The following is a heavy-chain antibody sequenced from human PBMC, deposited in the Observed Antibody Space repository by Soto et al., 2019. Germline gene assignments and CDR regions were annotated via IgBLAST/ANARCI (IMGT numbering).Heavy chain of an antibody. CDR1: GYIFNTYT. Sequence: ASVKVSCKASGYIFNTYTIHWVRQAPGQSLEWMGWITPDNGNTHFSQKFQGRVTVSRDTSASTAYLELSSLTSEDTAVYYCARKPRTAVYFAYWGLGSLVPVSS. CDR3: ARKPRTAVYFAY. J-gene: IGHJ4*02. V-gene: IGHV1-3*01. CDR2: ITPDNGNT.